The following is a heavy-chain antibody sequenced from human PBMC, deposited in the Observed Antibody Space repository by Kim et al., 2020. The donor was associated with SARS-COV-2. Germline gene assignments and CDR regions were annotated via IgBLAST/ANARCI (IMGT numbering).Heavy chain of an antibody. J-gene: IGHJ6*02. Sequence: SETLSLTCTVSGGSVSSGSYYWSWIRQPPGKGLEWIGYIYYSGSTNYNPSLKSRVTISVDTSKNQFSLKLSSVTAADTAVYYCAKDRVLRFLEWSAAHYGMSVWGQGTTVTVSS. V-gene: IGHV4-61*01. CDR3: AKDRVLRFLEWSAAHYGMSV. CDR2: IYYSGST. CDR1: GGSVSSGSYY. D-gene: IGHD3-3*01.